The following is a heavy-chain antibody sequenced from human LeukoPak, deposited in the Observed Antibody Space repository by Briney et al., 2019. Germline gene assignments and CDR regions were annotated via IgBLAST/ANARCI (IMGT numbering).Heavy chain of an antibody. CDR3: ARGPSGCSGGSCYSDY. CDR2: INTNTGNP. CDR1: GYTFTTYA. V-gene: IGHV7-4-1*02. Sequence: ASVKVSCKASGYTFTTYAMNWVRQAPGQGLEWMGLINTNTGNPTYAQGFTGRFVFSLDTSVSTAYLQISSLKAEDTAVYFCARGPSGCSGGSCYSDYWGQGTLVTVSS. D-gene: IGHD2-15*01. J-gene: IGHJ4*02.